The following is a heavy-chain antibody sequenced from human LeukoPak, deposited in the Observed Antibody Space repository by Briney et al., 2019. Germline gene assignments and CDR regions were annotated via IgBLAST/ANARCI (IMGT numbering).Heavy chain of an antibody. J-gene: IGHJ4*02. V-gene: IGHV3-23*01. CDR1: GFNFNNYA. D-gene: IGHD5-12*01. Sequence: GGSLTLSCAASGFNFNNYAMSWVRPAAGRGLEWVSHFVGSSGGTVYADSAKGRFTISSSHSKNTLYQQINSRRAEETALEYCAKGGYDYVEVGSFDSWGQGTLVTVSS. CDR3: AKGGYDYVEVGSFDS. CDR2: FVGSSGGT.